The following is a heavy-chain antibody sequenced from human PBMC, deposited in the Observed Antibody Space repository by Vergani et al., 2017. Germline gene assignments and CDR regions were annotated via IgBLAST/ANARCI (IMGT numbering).Heavy chain of an antibody. V-gene: IGHV4-34*01. CDR2: INHSGST. CDR1: GGSFSGYY. J-gene: IGHJ3*02. Sequence: QVQLQQWGAGLLKPSETLSLTCAVYGGSFSGYYWSWIRQPPGKGLEWIGEINHSGSTNYNPSLKRRVTISVDTSKNQFSLKLSSVTAADTAVYYCAANIVVVVAASSENAFDIWGQGTMVTVSS. D-gene: IGHD2-15*01. CDR3: AANIVVVVAASSENAFDI.